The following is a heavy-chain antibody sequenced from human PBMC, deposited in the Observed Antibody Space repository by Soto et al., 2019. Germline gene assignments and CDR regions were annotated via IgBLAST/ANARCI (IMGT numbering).Heavy chain of an antibody. CDR3: ATDCSGGSCYGASGMDV. Sequence: QVQLEQSGAEVKKPGSSVKVSCKASGGTFGRYAISWVRRAPGQSLEWMGQINAGFGATDLAQMFQGRVTITADKSTTTVYMELSSLRSDDTAVYYCATDCSGGSCYGASGMDVWGHGTTVTVSS. D-gene: IGHD2-15*01. CDR1: GGTFGRYA. CDR2: INAGFGAT. V-gene: IGHV1-69*06. J-gene: IGHJ6*02.